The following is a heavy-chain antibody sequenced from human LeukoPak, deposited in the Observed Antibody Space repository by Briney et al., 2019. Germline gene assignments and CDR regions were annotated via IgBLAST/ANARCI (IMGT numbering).Heavy chain of an antibody. CDR2: IYYSGST. CDR1: GGSISSGDYY. CDR3: ARVAPADYYYYYYYMDV. D-gene: IGHD6-13*01. Sequence: SETLSLTCTVSGGSISSGDYYWSWIRQPPGKGLEWIGYIYYSGSTDYNPSLKSRVTISVDTSKNQFSLKLSSVTAADTAVYYCARVAPADYYYYYYYMDVWGKGTTVTVSS. J-gene: IGHJ6*03. V-gene: IGHV4-30-4*08.